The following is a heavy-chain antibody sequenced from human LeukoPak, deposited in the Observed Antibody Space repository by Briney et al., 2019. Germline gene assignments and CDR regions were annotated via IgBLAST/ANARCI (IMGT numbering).Heavy chain of an antibody. CDR1: GGTFSSYA. CDR3: TSPSCSGGSCYSVSPQYYFDY. V-gene: IGHV1-69*06. J-gene: IGHJ4*02. Sequence: GASVKVSCTASGGTFSSYAISWVRQAPGQGLEWMGGIIPIFGTANYAQKFQGRVTITADKSTSTAYMELSSLRSEDTAVYYCTSPSCSGGSCYSVSPQYYFDYWGQGTLVTVSS. D-gene: IGHD2-15*01. CDR2: IIPIFGTA.